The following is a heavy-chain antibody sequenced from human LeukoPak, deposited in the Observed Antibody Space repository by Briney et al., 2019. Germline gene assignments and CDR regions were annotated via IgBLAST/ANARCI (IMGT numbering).Heavy chain of an antibody. D-gene: IGHD3-22*01. CDR3: ARDGYYYDSSGYGLDY. J-gene: IGHJ4*02. CDR2: MYYSGST. V-gene: IGHV4-34*01. Sequence: SETLSFTCAVYGGSFSGYYWGWIRQPPGQGLEWIGGMYYSGSTYHNPSLKSRVTISVDTSKKQFSLRLSSVTAADTAVYYCARDGYYYDSSGYGLDYWGKGTLVTVSS. CDR1: GGSFSGYY.